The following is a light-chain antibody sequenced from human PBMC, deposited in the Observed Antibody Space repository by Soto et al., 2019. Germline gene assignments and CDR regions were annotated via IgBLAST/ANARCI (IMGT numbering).Light chain of an antibody. CDR1: GSNIGAGYD. CDR2: GNS. V-gene: IGLV1-40*01. J-gene: IGLJ3*02. CDR3: QFYDNRLSAWRV. Sequence: QSVLTQPPSVSGAPGQRVTISCTGSGSNIGAGYDVHWYQQLPGTAPKLLIYGNSNRPSGVPDRFSGSKSGTSASLAITGLQAKEEADYYRQFYDNRLSAWRVFGGGTKLTVL.